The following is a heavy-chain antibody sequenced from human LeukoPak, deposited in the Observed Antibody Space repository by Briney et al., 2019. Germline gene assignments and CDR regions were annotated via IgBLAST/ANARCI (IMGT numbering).Heavy chain of an antibody. J-gene: IGHJ5*02. CDR3: ARDLGYDFWSGYLFPSRGNWFDP. V-gene: IGHV3-48*04. CDR1: GFTFSSYS. Sequence: GGSLRLSCAASGFTFSSYSMNWVRQAPGKGLEWVSYISSSGSTIYYADSVKGRFTISRDNAKNSLYLQMNSLRAEDTAVYYCARDLGYDFWSGYLFPSRGNWFDPWGQGTLVTVSS. D-gene: IGHD3-3*01. CDR2: ISSSGSTI.